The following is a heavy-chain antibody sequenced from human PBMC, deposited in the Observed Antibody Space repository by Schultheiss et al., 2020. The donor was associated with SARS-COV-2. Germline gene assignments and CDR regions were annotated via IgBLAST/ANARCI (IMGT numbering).Heavy chain of an antibody. Sequence: GGSLRLSCTATGFTFKTYAMHWVRQAQGKGLEWVAVIWFDGSQKFYADSVKGRFTISRDNSENTSFLQMNSLRTEDTAVYYCAKGTWYGSEQGGYWGQGTLVTVSS. J-gene: IGHJ4*02. D-gene: IGHD6-19*01. V-gene: IGHV3-30*02. CDR3: AKGTWYGSEQGGY. CDR2: IWFDGSQK. CDR1: GFTFKTYA.